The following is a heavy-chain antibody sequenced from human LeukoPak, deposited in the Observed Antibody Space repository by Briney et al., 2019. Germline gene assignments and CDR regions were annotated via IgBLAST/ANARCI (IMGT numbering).Heavy chain of an antibody. V-gene: IGHV1-18*01. CDR3: AGGGYSYGRPFDY. Sequence: ASVKVSCKASGYTFTSYGISWVRQAPGQGLEWMGWVSTYNGNTNYAHNLQGRVTMTTDTSTSTAYMELRSLRAEDTAVYYCAGGGYSYGRPFDYWGQGTLVTVSS. D-gene: IGHD5-18*01. CDR2: VSTYNGNT. J-gene: IGHJ4*02. CDR1: GYTFTSYG.